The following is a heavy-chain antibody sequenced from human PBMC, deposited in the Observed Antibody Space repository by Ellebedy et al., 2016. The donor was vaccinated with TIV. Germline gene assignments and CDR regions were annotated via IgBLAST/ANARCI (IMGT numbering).Heavy chain of an antibody. V-gene: IGHV3-7*01. D-gene: IGHD2-15*01. J-gene: IGHJ4*02. CDR3: ASDGVVVAATTLDY. CDR2: IKEYGSEE. Sequence: PGGSLRLSCAASGFTFSLNWMYWVRQAPGKGLEWVATIKEYGSEEYYVDSVKGRFPISRANAKNTLYLQMNSLRADDTAVYFCASDGVVVAATTLDYWGQGTQVTVSS. CDR1: GFTFSLNW.